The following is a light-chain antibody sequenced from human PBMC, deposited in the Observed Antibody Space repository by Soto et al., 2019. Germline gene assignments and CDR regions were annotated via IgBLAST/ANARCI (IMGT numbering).Light chain of an antibody. CDR3: QQYKNWPL. V-gene: IGKV3-15*01. Sequence: MTRSPATVFVSAGERVTLSFRTSHSVNSHVAWYQQKPGQAPRLLLYGASTRATGIPVRFSGSGFGTEFTLTISSLQSEDFAVYYCQQYKNWPLFGQGTRQELK. J-gene: IGKJ5*01. CDR2: GAS. CDR1: HSVNSH.